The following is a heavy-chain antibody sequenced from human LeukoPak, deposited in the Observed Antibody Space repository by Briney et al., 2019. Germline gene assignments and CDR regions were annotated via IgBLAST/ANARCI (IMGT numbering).Heavy chain of an antibody. CDR1: GFTFSSYE. J-gene: IGHJ4*02. V-gene: IGHV3-48*03. CDR2: ISSSGSTI. D-gene: IGHD6-13*01. Sequence: GGSLRLSCAASGFTFSSYEMNWVRQAPGKGLEWVSYISSSGSTIYYADSVKGRFAISRDNAKNSLYLQMNSLRAEDTAVYYCARGEPEQQTIDYWGQGTLVTVSS. CDR3: ARGEPEQQTIDY.